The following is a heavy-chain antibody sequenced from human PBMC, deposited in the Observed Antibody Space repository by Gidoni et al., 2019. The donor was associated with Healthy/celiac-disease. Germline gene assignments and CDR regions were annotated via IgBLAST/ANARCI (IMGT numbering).Heavy chain of an antibody. Sequence: QLVQSGAEVKKPGSSVKVSCKASGGTFSSYAISWVRQAPGQGLEWMGGTIPIFGTANYAQKFQGSVTITADESTSTAYMELSSLRSEDTAVYYCARDRSYGAHAFDIWGQGTMVTVSS. J-gene: IGHJ3*02. CDR2: TIPIFGTA. V-gene: IGHV1-69*01. CDR1: GGTFSSYA. CDR3: ARDRSYGAHAFDI. D-gene: IGHD5-18*01.